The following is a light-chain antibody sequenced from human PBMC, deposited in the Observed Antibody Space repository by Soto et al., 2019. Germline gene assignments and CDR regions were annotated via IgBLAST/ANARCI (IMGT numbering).Light chain of an antibody. Sequence: DIQMTHSPSSLSASVGDRVTITCRASQSISSYLNWYQQKPGKAPNLLIYAASSLQSGVPSRFSGSGSGTDFTLTNSSLQPEDFATYYCQQSYSTPRTFGQGTKVDIK. J-gene: IGKJ1*01. CDR2: AAS. CDR3: QQSYSTPRT. CDR1: QSISSY. V-gene: IGKV1-39*01.